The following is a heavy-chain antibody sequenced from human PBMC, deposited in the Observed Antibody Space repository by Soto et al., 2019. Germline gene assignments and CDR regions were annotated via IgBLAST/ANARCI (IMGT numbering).Heavy chain of an antibody. Sequence: GESPKISCKGSGYSFTSYWIAWVRQMPGKGLEWMGIIYPSDSDTRYSPSFQGQVTISADKSISTAYLQWSSLKASDTAMYYCARHISSSWSSMDVWGQGTTVTVSS. CDR3: ARHISSSWSSMDV. CDR2: IYPSDSDT. CDR1: GYSFTSYW. V-gene: IGHV5-51*01. D-gene: IGHD6-13*01. J-gene: IGHJ6*02.